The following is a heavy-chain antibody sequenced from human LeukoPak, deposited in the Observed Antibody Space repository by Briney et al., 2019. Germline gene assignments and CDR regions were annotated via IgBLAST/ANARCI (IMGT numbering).Heavy chain of an antibody. V-gene: IGHV3-11*01. CDR3: EVWRRLHTFDH. CDR1: RFTFSDYY. J-gene: IGHJ4*02. D-gene: IGHD5-24*01. CDR2: ISSSGSTI. Sequence: GGSLRLSCAAYRFTFSDYYMSWIRQAPGKGLEWVSYISSSGSTIYYADSVKGRFTISRDNAKNSLYLQMNSLRAEDTAVYYCEVWRRLHTFDHWGQGIQVTVSS.